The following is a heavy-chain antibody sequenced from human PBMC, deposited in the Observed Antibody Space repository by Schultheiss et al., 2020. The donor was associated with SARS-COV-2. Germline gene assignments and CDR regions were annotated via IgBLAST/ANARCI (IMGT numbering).Heavy chain of an antibody. CDR2: INHSGST. V-gene: IGHV4-34*01. CDR3: AREFEGTNWYFDL. J-gene: IGHJ2*01. CDR1: GGSFSGYY. D-gene: IGHD3-16*01. Sequence: SETLSLTCAVYGGSFSGYYWSWIRQPPGKGLEWIGEINHSGSTNYNPSLKSRVTISVDTSKNQFSLKLSSVTAADTAVYYCAREFEGTNWYFDLWGRGTLVTVSS.